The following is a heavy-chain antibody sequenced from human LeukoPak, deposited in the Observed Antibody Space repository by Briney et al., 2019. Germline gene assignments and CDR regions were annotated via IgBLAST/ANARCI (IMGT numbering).Heavy chain of an antibody. V-gene: IGHV1-18*01. CDR3: ARGPKGYDFWSGYHS. J-gene: IGHJ4*02. D-gene: IGHD3-3*01. CDR1: GYTFTSYG. CDR2: ISAYNGNT. Sequence: ASVKVSCKASGYTFTSYGISWVRQAPGQGLEWMGWISAYNGNTNYAQKFQGRVTITADESTSTAYMELSSLRSEDTAVYYCARGPKGYDFWSGYHSWGQGTLVTVSS.